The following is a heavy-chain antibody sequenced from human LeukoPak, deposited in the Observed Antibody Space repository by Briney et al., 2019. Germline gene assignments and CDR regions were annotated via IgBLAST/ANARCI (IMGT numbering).Heavy chain of an antibody. J-gene: IGHJ6*03. CDR2: ITSTGTYT. Sequence: GGSLRLSCAASGFTFTSYAMSWVRQAPGKGLEWVSSITSTGTYTFYADSVKGRFTISRDNAKNSLYLQMNSLRAEDTAIYYCARDPYSGSYGDSYYYYMDVWGKGTTVTISS. CDR3: ARDPYSGSYGDSYYYYMDV. V-gene: IGHV3-21*01. CDR1: GFTFTSYA. D-gene: IGHD1-26*01.